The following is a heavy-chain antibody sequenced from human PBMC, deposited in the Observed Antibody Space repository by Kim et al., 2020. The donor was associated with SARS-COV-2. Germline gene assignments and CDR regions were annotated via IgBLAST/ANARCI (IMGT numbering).Heavy chain of an antibody. D-gene: IGHD1-26*01. Sequence: AQKLQGKVTMTTDTSTSTAYMELRSLRSDETAVYYCAGDRELPWAEPFDYWGQGTLVTVSS. V-gene: IGHV1-18*01. J-gene: IGHJ4*02. CDR3: AGDRELPWAEPFDY.